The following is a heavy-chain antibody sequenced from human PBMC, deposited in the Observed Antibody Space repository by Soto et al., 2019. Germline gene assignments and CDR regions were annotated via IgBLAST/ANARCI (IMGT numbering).Heavy chain of an antibody. CDR2: IHYSGST. D-gene: IGHD6-6*01. CDR3: ARGGLAARKGRWFDP. CDR1: GGSINSYY. J-gene: IGHJ5*02. Sequence: PSETLSLTYTVAGGSINSYYWGWIRQPPGKGLEWIGYIHYSGSTNYNPSLKSRVTISVDTPKNQFSLKVNSMTAADTAVYYCARGGLAARKGRWFDPWGQGTLVTVSS. V-gene: IGHV4-59*01.